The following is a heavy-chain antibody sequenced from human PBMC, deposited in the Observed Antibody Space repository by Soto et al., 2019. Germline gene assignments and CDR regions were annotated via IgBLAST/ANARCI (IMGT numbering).Heavy chain of an antibody. CDR3: ARDTPLPTYCSSTSCYDAFDI. CDR2: ISSSSSTI. D-gene: IGHD2-2*01. V-gene: IGHV3-48*01. Sequence: EVQLVESGGGLVQPGGSLRLSCAASGFTFSSYSMNWVRQAPGKGLEWVSYISSSSSTIYYADSVKGRFTISRDNAKNSLYLQMNSLRAEDTAVYYCARDTPLPTYCSSTSCYDAFDIWGQGTMVTVSS. J-gene: IGHJ3*02. CDR1: GFTFSSYS.